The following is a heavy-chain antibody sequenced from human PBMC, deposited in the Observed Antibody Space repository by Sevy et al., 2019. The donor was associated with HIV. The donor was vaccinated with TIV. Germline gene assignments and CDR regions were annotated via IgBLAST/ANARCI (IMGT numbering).Heavy chain of an antibody. CDR2: IHTSGNT. CDR1: GDSISSGNYY. J-gene: IGHJ4*02. CDR3: ARALGYCGETSCSAAGGGFFDN. D-gene: IGHD2-2*01. V-gene: IGHV4-61*02. Sequence: SETLSLTCTVSGDSISSGNYYWSWLRQPAGRGLEWIGRIHTSGNTNYNPFLKTPVTISADTSKNQFSLKLSYVTAADTAVYYCARALGYCGETSCSAAGGGFFDNWGQGTLVTVSS.